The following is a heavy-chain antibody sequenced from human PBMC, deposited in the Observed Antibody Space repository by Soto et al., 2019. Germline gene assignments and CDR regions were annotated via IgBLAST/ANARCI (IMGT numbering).Heavy chain of an antibody. V-gene: IGHV1-18*01. Sequence: GASVKVSCKSSGYPFTHYGITWIRQAPGQGLEWMGWISPFNGNTNYGQTLQGRVTLTTDTSTSTVYMELRSLRSDDTAVYYCARDQSFDRTSSYGIDVWGQGPTVTVSS. CDR1: GYPFTHYG. J-gene: IGHJ6*02. CDR3: ARDQSFDRTSSYGIDV. CDR2: ISPFNGNT.